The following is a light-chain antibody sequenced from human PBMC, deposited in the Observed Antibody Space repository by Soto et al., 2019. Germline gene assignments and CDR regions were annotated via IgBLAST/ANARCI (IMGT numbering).Light chain of an antibody. V-gene: IGKV3-15*01. Sequence: EIVMTQSPATLSVSPGERATLSCRASQSVSSNLAWYQQKPGQAPRLLVYGASTRATGIPAGFSGSGSGTAFTITIISLQSEYFAVYYCQQYTNWPPYTFGQGTKLQIK. CDR1: QSVSSN. CDR2: GAS. CDR3: QQYTNWPPYT. J-gene: IGKJ2*01.